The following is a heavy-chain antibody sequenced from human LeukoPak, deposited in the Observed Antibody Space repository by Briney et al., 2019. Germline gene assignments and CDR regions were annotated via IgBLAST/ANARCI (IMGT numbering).Heavy chain of an antibody. CDR3: AKSTRHFWSGFVPDAFDI. V-gene: IGHV4-30-4*08. Sequence: PSETVSLTCTVSGGSISSGDFYWSWIRQPPGKGLEWIGYIYYSGSTYYNPSLKSRVTISVDTSKNQSSLKLSSVTAADTAVYYCAKSTRHFWSGFVPDAFDIWGQGTMVTVSS. D-gene: IGHD3-3*02. J-gene: IGHJ3*02. CDR2: IYYSGST. CDR1: GGSISSGDFY.